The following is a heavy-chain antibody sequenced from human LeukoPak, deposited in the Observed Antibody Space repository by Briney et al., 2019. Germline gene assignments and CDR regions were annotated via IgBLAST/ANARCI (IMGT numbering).Heavy chain of an antibody. CDR3: ARDESSGYSLTLDY. D-gene: IGHD3-22*01. J-gene: IGHJ4*02. CDR2: ISYDGSNK. V-gene: IGHV3-30-3*01. Sequence: GGSLRLSCAASGFTFSSYAMHWVRQAPGKGLEWVAVISYDGSNKYYADSVKGRFTISRDNSKNTLYLQMNSLRAEDTAVYYCARDESSGYSLTLDYWGQGTLVTVSS. CDR1: GFTFSSYA.